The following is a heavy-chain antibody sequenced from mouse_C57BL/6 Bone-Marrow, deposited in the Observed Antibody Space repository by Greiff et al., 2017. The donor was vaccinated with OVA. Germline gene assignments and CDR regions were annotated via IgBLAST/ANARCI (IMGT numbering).Heavy chain of an antibody. V-gene: IGHV1-54*01. Sequence: QVQLQQSGAELVRPGPSVKVSCKASGYAFTNYLIEWVKQRPGQGLEWIGVINPGSGGTNYNEKFKGKATLTADKSSSTAYMQLSSLTSEDSAVYVCARIVATVPYAMDYWGQGTSVTVSS. CDR3: ARIVATVPYAMDY. J-gene: IGHJ4*01. CDR1: GYAFTNYL. D-gene: IGHD1-1*01. CDR2: INPGSGGT.